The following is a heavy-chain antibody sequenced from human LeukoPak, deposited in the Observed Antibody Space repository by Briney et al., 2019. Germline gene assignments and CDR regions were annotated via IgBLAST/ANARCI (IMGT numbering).Heavy chain of an antibody. CDR2: ISSSGSYI. V-gene: IGHV3-21*01. CDR1: GFTFSSYS. Sequence: GGSLRLSCAASGFTFSSYSMHWVRQAPGKGPEWVSSISSSGSYIYYADSVKGRFTISRDNAKNSLYLQMNSLRAEDTAAFYCARDELDSSGYFDYWGQGTLVTVSS. D-gene: IGHD3-22*01. CDR3: ARDELDSSGYFDY. J-gene: IGHJ4*02.